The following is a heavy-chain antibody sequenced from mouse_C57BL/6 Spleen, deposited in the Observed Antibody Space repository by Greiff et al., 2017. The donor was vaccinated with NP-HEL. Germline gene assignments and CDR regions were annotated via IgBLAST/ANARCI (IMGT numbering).Heavy chain of an antibody. CDR3: ARGGYSNYDYAMDY. CDR2: IDPSDSYT. D-gene: IGHD2-5*01. CDR1: GYTFTSYW. V-gene: IGHV1-69*01. J-gene: IGHJ4*01. Sequence: QVQLQQPGAELVMPGASVKLSCKASGYTFTSYWMHWVKQRPGQGLEWIGEIDPSDSYTNYTQKFKGKSTLTVDKSSSTAYMQLSSLTSEDSSVYYCARGGYSNYDYAMDYWGQGTSVTVSS.